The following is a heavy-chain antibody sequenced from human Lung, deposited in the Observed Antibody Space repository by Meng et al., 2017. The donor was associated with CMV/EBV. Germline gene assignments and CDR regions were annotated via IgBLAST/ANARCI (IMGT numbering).Heavy chain of an antibody. V-gene: IGHV3-30*02. J-gene: IGHJ4*02. CDR3: AKDLLLFGGPNAYFEQ. D-gene: IGHD3-16*01. CDR1: GFRFDDCG. Sequence: GGSLRLXCAASGFRFDDCGMHWVRQTPGKGLEWVAFVRHDGTNKFYAASVKGRFTISRDNSKSTVYLQMNSLRPEDSALYYCAKDLLLFGGPNAYFEQWGQGTXVTVSS. CDR2: VRHDGTNK.